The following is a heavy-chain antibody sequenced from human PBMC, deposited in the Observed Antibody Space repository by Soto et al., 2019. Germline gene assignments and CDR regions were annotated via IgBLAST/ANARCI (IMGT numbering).Heavy chain of an antibody. V-gene: IGHV3-64D*06. CDR1: GFIFRSYT. CDR3: VKGGYIYAYSAFDI. J-gene: IGHJ3*02. CDR2: ISGNGNTT. D-gene: IGHD5-18*01. Sequence: PGGSLRLSCSASGFIFRSYTLYWVRQAPGKGPEFVSAISGNGNTTYYADSVKGRFTISRVNSRNTLYLQMSSLRSEDTAVHYCVKGGYIYAYSAFDIWGHGTMVTVSS.